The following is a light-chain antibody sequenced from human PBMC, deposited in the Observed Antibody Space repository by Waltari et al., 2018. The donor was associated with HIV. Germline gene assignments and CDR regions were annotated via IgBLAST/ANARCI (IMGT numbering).Light chain of an antibody. V-gene: IGKV3-11*01. CDR1: QNVSSY. CDR3: QQRSNWPPRYS. J-gene: IGKJ2*03. Sequence: ENVLTQSPATLSLSPGERATLSCRASQNVSSYLDWYQQKPGQAPRLLIYGASNRATGIPARFSGSGSGTDFTLTINSLEPEDFAVYDCQQRSNWPPRYSFGQGTKLEIK. CDR2: GAS.